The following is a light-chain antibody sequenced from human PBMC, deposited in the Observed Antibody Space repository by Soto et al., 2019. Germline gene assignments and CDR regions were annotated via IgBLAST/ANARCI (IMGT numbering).Light chain of an antibody. V-gene: IGLV2-14*03. CDR2: DVS. Sequence: QSALTQPASVSGSPGQSITISCTGTSSDVGGYNFVAWYQQQSGKAPKLMIHDVSNRPSGVSNRFSGSKAGNTASLTISGLQAEDEADYYCSSFTRSRAYVFGIGTKLTVL. J-gene: IGLJ1*01. CDR3: SSFTRSRAYV. CDR1: SSDVGGYNF.